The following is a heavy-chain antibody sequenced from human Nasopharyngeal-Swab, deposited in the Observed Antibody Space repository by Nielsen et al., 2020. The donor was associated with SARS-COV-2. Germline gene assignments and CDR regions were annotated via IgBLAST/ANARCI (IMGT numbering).Heavy chain of an antibody. CDR2: IYDSGST. CDR1: GGSVSSGSYY. CDR3: ARERPGKSDAFDI. V-gene: IGHV4-61*01. Sequence: SETLSLTCTVSGGSVSSGSYYWSWIRQPPGKGLEWIGYIYDSGSTKYNPSLKSRVTKSIDTSKNQFFLELTSVTAADTAVYYCARERPGKSDAFDIWGQGTLVTVSS. D-gene: IGHD4-23*01. J-gene: IGHJ3*02.